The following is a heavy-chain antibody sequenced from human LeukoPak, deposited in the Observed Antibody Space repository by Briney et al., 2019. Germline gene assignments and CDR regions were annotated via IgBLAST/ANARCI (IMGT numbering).Heavy chain of an antibody. CDR2: IIPMLGIA. Sequence: GSSVKVSCKASLGIFSSYAIRWVRQAPGQGVEWMGIIIPMLGIANYAQKYQGRVTITADKSTSTAYMDLSSLRSEDTAVYYCARDPTGYSSSWYYYYGMDVWGQGATVTVS. CDR3: ARDPTGYSSSWYYYYGMDV. CDR1: LGIFSSYA. D-gene: IGHD6-13*01. V-gene: IGHV1-69*04. J-gene: IGHJ6*02.